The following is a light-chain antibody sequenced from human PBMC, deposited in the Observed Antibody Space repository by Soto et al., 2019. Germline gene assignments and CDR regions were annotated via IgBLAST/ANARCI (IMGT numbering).Light chain of an antibody. Sequence: ENVLTQSPATLSLSPGERVTLSCRASQSVDRYLAWYQQKPGQAPRLLIYDASNRATGIPARFSGSGSGTDFTLNISSLEPEDFAVYYCQQRKDWPPLTFGGGTKVEIK. CDR1: QSVDRY. CDR3: QQRKDWPPLT. J-gene: IGKJ4*01. CDR2: DAS. V-gene: IGKV3-11*01.